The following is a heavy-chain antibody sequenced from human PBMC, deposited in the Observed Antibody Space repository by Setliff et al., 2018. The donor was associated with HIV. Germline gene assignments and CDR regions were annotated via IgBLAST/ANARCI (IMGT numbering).Heavy chain of an antibody. CDR3: ARDVNRYTSGWQLDY. D-gene: IGHD6-19*01. V-gene: IGHV3-48*01. CDR2: ISSSSSTK. Sequence: PGGSLRLSCAASGFTFSTFNMNWVRQAPGKGLEWVSYISSSSSTKYYADSVKGRFTISRDNANNSLYLQMNSLRAEDTAVYFCARDVNRYTSGWQLDYWGQGTLVTVSS. CDR1: GFTFSTFN. J-gene: IGHJ4*02.